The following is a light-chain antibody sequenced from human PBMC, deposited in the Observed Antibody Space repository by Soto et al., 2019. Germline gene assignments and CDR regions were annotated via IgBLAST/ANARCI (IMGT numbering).Light chain of an antibody. Sequence: QSVLTQPPSVSGAPGQRVTISCTGSSSNIGAGYDVHWYQQFPGTTPKFLIYGNTNRPSGVPDRFSASKSGTSASLDITGLQAEDEAEYFCQSHDSSLTVVFGGGTKVTVL. CDR3: QSHDSSLTVV. CDR1: SSNIGAGYD. CDR2: GNT. V-gene: IGLV1-40*01. J-gene: IGLJ2*01.